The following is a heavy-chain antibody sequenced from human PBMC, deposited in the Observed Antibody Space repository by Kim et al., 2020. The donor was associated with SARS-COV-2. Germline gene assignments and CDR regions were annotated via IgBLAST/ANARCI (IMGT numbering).Heavy chain of an antibody. J-gene: IGHJ4*01. CDR3: ARVRLCGSGWDDFFY. Sequence: GGSLRLSCAASGFIFSDYYMGWIRQAPGKGLEWVSDISGVDGSTNYADSVKGRFTISRDNSENSLYLQLNSLRAEDTAVYYCARVRLCGSGWDDFFYWC. V-gene: IGHV3-11*05. D-gene: IGHD6-25*01. CDR2: ISGVDGST. CDR1: GFIFSDYY.